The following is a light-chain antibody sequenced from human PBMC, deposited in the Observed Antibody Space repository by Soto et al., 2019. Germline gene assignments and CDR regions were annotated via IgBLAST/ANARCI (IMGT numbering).Light chain of an antibody. CDR3: QKYDSAPWT. Sequence: DIQMTQSPSSLSASVRDRVTITCRASQGISNYLAWYQQKPGKVPKLLIYAASTLQSGVPSRFSGSGSGTDFSLTISSLQPEDVATYYCQKYDSAPWTFGQGNKVEIK. CDR1: QGISNY. V-gene: IGKV1-27*01. J-gene: IGKJ1*01. CDR2: AAS.